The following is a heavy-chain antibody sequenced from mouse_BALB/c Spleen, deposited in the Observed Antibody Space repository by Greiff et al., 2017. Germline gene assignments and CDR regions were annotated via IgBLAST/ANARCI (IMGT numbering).Heavy chain of an antibody. V-gene: IGHV2-9-2*01. J-gene: IGHJ3*01. D-gene: IGHD1-1*01. CDR3: VILLPAY. CDR1: GFSLTSYD. Sequence: VKLMESGPGLVAPSQSLSITCTVSGFSLTSYDISWIRQPPGKGLEWLGVIWTGGGTNYNSAFMSRLSISKDNSKSQVFLKMNSLQTDDTAIYYCVILLPAYWGQGTLVTVSA. CDR2: IWTGGGT.